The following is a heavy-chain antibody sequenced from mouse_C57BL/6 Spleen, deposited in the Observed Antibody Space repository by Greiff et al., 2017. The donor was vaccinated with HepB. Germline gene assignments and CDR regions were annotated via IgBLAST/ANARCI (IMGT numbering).Heavy chain of an antibody. J-gene: IGHJ4*01. V-gene: IGHV5-17*01. CDR1: GFTFSDYG. D-gene: IGHD4-1*01. Sequence: DVHLVESGGGLVKPGGSLKLSCAASGFTFSDYGMHWVRQAPEKGLEWVAYISSGSSTIYYADTVKGRFTISRDNAKNTLFLQMTRLRSEDTAMYYCARLGNLDYWGQGTSVTVSS. CDR3: ARLGNLDY. CDR2: ISSGSSTI.